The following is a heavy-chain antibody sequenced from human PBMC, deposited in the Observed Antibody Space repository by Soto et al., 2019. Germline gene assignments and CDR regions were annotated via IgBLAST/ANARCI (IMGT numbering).Heavy chain of an antibody. CDR1: GGSFSGYY. J-gene: IGHJ4*02. Sequence: SETLSLTCDVYGGSFSGYYWSWVRQPPGKGLEWIGDIYYSGSTNYNPSLKSRVTISVDTSKNQFSLKLSSVTAADTAVYYCARENLKQQLSFDYWGQGTLVTVSS. D-gene: IGHD6-13*01. CDR3: ARENLKQQLSFDY. V-gene: IGHV4-59*01. CDR2: IYYSGST.